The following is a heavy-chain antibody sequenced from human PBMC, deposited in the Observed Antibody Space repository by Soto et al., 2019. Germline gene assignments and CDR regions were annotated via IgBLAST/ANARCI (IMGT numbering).Heavy chain of an antibody. V-gene: IGHV3-9*01. Sequence: GGSLRLSCAASGFTFDDYAMHWVRQAPGKGLEWVSGISWNSGSIGYADSVKGRFTISRDNAKNSLYLQMNSLRAEDTALYYCAKDKDPSIAVALSPFDYWGQGTLVTVTS. J-gene: IGHJ4*02. CDR3: AKDKDPSIAVALSPFDY. CDR2: ISWNSGSI. CDR1: GFTFDDYA. D-gene: IGHD6-19*01.